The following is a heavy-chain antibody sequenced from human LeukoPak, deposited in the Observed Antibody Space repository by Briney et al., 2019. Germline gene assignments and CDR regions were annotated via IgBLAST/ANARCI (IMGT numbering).Heavy chain of an antibody. Sequence: SETLSLTCTVSGGSISSYYWSWIRQPAGKGLEWVGRIYTSGSTNYNPSLKSRVTISVDTSKNQFSLKLSSVTAADTAVYYCARVYYGGSVWYFDLWGRGTLVTVSS. CDR2: IYTSGST. D-gene: IGHD4-23*01. J-gene: IGHJ2*01. V-gene: IGHV4-4*07. CDR1: GGSISSYY. CDR3: ARVYYGGSVWYFDL.